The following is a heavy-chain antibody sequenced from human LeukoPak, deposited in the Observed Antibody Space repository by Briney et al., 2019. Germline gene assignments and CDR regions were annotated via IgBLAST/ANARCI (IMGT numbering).Heavy chain of an antibody. CDR3: ATTLLSVNYAGFDY. Sequence: ASVKVSCKASGYTFTNYGVSWVRQAPGQGLEWMGWISAYNGNTNYALKLQGRVTMTTDASTSTAYMELRSLRSDDTAVYYCATTLLSVNYAGFDYWGQGTLVTVSS. CDR2: ISAYNGNT. CDR1: GYTFTNYG. D-gene: IGHD1-7*01. J-gene: IGHJ4*02. V-gene: IGHV1-18*01.